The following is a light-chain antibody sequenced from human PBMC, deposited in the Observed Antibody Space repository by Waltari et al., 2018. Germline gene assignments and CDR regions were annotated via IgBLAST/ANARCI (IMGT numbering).Light chain of an antibody. CDR1: QSVSSY. V-gene: IGKV3-11*01. CDR3: QQRSNWPPV. J-gene: IGKJ4*01. CDR2: DAS. Sequence: EIVLTQSPATLSLSPGERDTLPCRASQSVSSYLAWYQQKPGQAPRLLIYDASNRATGIPARFSGSGSGTDFTLTISSLEPEDFAVYYCQQRSNWPPVFGGGTKVEIK.